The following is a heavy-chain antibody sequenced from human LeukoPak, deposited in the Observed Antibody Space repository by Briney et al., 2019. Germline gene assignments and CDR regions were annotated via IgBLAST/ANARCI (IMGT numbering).Heavy chain of an antibody. CDR2: IYHSGST. J-gene: IGHJ4*02. V-gene: IGHV4-38-2*02. Sequence: KPSETLSLICTVSGYSISSGYYWGWIRQPPGKGLEWIGSIYHSGSTYYNPSLKSRVTISVDTSKNQFSLKLSSVTAADTAVYYCARAPYDYVWGSYRTAYYFDYWGQGTLVTVSS. CDR3: ARAPYDYVWGSYRTAYYFDY. CDR1: GYSISSGYY. D-gene: IGHD3-16*02.